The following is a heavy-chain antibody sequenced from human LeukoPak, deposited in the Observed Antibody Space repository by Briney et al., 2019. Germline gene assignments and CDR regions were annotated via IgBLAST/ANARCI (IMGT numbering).Heavy chain of an antibody. CDR3: ARDRDYGDDECFFDY. J-gene: IGHJ4*02. D-gene: IGHD4-17*01. CDR1: GGTFSSYA. V-gene: IGHV1-69*01. CDR2: IIPIFGTA. Sequence: GSSVKVSCKASGGTFSSYAISWVRQAPGQGLEWMGGIIPIFGTANYAQKFQGRVTITADESTSTAYMELCSLRSEDTAVYYCARDRDYGDDECFFDYWGQGTLVTVSS.